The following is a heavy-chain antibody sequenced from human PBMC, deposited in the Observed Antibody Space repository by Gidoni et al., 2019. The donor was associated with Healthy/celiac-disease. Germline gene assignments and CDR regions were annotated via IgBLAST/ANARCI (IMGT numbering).Heavy chain of an antibody. D-gene: IGHD6-13*01. J-gene: IGHJ4*02. CDR2: IYYSGST. CDR3: ARIAAAGIGY. Sequence: QLQLQESAPGLVKPSDTLSLTCTVSGGSISSSSYYWGWIRQPPGKGLEWIGSIYYSGSTYYNPSLKSRVTISVDTSKNQFSLKLSSVTAADTAVYYCARIAAAGIGYWGQGTLVTVSS. CDR1: GGSISSSSYY. V-gene: IGHV4-39*01.